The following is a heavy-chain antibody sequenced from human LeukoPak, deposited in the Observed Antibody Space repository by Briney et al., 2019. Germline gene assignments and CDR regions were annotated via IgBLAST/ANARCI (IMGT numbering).Heavy chain of an antibody. CDR1: GGSISSSIYY. D-gene: IGHD3-10*01. Sequence: KSSETLSLTCTVSGGSISSSIYYWGWIRQPLGKGLEWIGSGYYSGSTYYNPSLKSRVTISVDTSKNQFSLKLSSVTAADTAVYYCARHLTWYFDLWGRGTLVTVSS. J-gene: IGHJ2*01. CDR2: GYYSGST. CDR3: ARHLTWYFDL. V-gene: IGHV4-39*01.